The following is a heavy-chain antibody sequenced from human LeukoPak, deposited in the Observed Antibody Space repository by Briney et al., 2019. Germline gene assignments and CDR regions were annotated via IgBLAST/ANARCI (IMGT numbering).Heavy chain of an antibody. CDR2: MNPNSGNT. J-gene: IGHJ4*02. Sequence: ASVKVSCKASGYTFTSYDINWVRQATGQGLEWMGWMNPNSGNTGYAQKFQGRVTMTRNTSISTAYMELSSLRSDDTAVYYCARGRLYYYGSGSYLDYWGQGTLVTVSS. CDR1: GYTFTSYD. CDR3: ARGRLYYYGSGSYLDY. V-gene: IGHV1-8*01. D-gene: IGHD3-10*01.